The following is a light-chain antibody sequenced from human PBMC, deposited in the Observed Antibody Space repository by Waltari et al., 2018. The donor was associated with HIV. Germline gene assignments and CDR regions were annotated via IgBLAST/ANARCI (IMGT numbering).Light chain of an antibody. V-gene: IGKV4-1*01. CDR1: QTVLYSSNNKNY. J-gene: IGKJ2*01. CDR3: QQYYSLPYT. CDR2: WAS. Sequence: DIVMTQSPDSLAVSLGERATINCKSSQTVLYSSNNKNYLTWYQQRPGQPPKVVIYWASTRESGVPDRFSGGGSGTDFTLTINSLQAEDVAVYYCQQYYSLPYTFGRGTKLEIK.